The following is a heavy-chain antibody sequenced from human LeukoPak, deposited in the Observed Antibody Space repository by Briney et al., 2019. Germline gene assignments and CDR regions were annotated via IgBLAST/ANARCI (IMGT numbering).Heavy chain of an antibody. CDR3: ATVRPTAWSSSSHLPYFYYFDY. J-gene: IGHJ4*02. CDR2: FDPEDGET. Sequence: AASVKVSCKVSGYTLTELSMHWVRQAPGKGLEWMGGFDPEDGETIYAQEFQGRVTMTEDTSTDTAYMELSSLRSEDTAVYYCATVRPTAWSSSSHLPYFYYFDYWGQGTLVTVSS. CDR1: GYTLTELS. V-gene: IGHV1-24*01. D-gene: IGHD6-6*01.